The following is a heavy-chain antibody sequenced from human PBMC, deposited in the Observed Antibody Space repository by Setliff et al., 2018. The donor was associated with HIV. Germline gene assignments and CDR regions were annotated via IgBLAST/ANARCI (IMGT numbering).Heavy chain of an antibody. CDR3: AKTQTVITVYGPFDS. CDR1: EFTFSSYA. CDR2: ISGSGGST. V-gene: IGHV3-23*01. D-gene: IGHD4-4*01. J-gene: IGHJ4*02. Sequence: GGSLRLSCAASEFTFSSYAMSWVRQAPGKGLEWVSAISGSGGSTYYADSVKGRFTISRDNSNNTVYLQMNSLRAEDTAMYYCAKTQTVITVYGPFDSWGQGTPVTVLL.